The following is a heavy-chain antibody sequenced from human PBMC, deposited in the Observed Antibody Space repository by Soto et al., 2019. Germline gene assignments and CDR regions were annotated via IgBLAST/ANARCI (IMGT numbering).Heavy chain of an antibody. CDR1: GFTCSDYY. CDR3: ARGAVAGRIWFDP. D-gene: IGHD6-19*01. J-gene: IGHJ5*02. CDR2: ISSSGSTI. Sequence: QVQLVESGGGLAKPGGSLRLSCAASGFTCSDYYMSWIRQAPGTGLEWVSYISSSGSTIYYADSVKGRFTISRDNAKNSLYLQMNSLGAEDTAVYYCARGAVAGRIWFDPWGQGTLVTVSS. V-gene: IGHV3-11*01.